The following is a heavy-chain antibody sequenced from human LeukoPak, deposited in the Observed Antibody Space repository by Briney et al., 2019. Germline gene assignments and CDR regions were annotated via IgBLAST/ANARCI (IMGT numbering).Heavy chain of an antibody. CDR1: GGSFSGYY. D-gene: IGHD6-19*01. Sequence: PSETLSLTCAVYGGSFSGYYWSWIRQPPGKGLEWIGEINHSGSTNYNPSLKSRVTISVDTSKNQFSLKLSSVTAADTAVYYCARGRPPIAVAGYYYYYYMDVWGKGTTVTVSS. CDR2: INHSGST. V-gene: IGHV4-34*01. J-gene: IGHJ6*03. CDR3: ARGRPPIAVAGYYYYYYMDV.